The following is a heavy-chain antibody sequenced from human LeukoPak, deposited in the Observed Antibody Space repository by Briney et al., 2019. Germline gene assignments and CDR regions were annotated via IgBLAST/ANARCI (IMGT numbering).Heavy chain of an antibody. J-gene: IGHJ4*02. D-gene: IGHD3-22*01. CDR1: GFTFSSYS. V-gene: IGHV3-48*01. CDR3: AKLVFGDSSGFVGY. CDR2: ISSSSSTI. Sequence: GGSLRLSCAASGFTFSSYSMNWGRQAPGRGLEWVSYISSSSSTIYYADSVKGRFTISRDNAKNSLYLQMNSLRAEDTAVYYCAKLVFGDSSGFVGYWGQGTPVTVSS.